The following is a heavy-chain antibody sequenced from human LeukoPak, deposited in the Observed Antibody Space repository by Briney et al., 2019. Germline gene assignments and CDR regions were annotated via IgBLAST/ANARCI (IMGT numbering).Heavy chain of an antibody. V-gene: IGHV4-39*07. J-gene: IGHJ4*02. Sequence: SETLSLTCTVSGGSISSSSYYWGWIRQPPGTGLEWIGSIYNSGSTYYNPSLKSRVTISVDTSKNQFSLKLSSVTAADTAVYYCARDWGDSSGYPSFDYWGQGTLVTVSS. CDR2: IYNSGST. CDR3: ARDWGDSSGYPSFDY. CDR1: GGSISSSSYY. D-gene: IGHD3-22*01.